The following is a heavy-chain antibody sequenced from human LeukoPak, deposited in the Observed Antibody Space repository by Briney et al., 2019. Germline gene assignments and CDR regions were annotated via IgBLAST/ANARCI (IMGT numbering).Heavy chain of an antibody. CDR1: GFTFDDYV. Sequence: PGGPLRLSCAASGFTFDDYVMHWVRQAPGRGLEWVSGISRDSANIGYADSVKGRFTISRDNAKNSLYLQMNSLTAEDTALYYCARDFCTGCNYYFYGMDVWGRGTTVTVSS. CDR3: ARDFCTGCNYYFYGMDV. CDR2: ISRDSANI. V-gene: IGHV3-9*01. J-gene: IGHJ6*02. D-gene: IGHD2-2*01.